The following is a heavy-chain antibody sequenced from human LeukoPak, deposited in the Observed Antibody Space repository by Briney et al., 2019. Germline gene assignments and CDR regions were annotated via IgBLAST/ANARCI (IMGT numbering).Heavy chain of an antibody. CDR1: GFTFSSYS. V-gene: IGHV3-21*01. D-gene: IGHD3-16*01. CDR2: ISSSSSYI. J-gene: IGHJ4*02. Sequence: GGSLRLSCAASGFTFSSYSMNWVRQAPGKGLEWVSSISSSSSYIYYADSVKGRFTISRDNAKNSLYLQMNSLRAEDTAVYYCARGRRMGSTPRDVGEFDYWGQGTLVTVSS. CDR3: ARGRRMGSTPRDVGEFDY.